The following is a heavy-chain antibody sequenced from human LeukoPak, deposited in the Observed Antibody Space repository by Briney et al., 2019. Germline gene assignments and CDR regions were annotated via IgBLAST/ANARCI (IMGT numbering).Heavy chain of an antibody. Sequence: ASVKVSCKASGYTFTSYGINWVRQAPGQGLEWMGWISVYNGNTNYAQKLQGRVTMTTDTSTSTAYMELRSLRSDDTAVYYCARASRDGYNYDYWGQGTLVTVSS. CDR2: ISVYNGNT. CDR1: GYTFTSYG. CDR3: ARASRDGYNYDY. J-gene: IGHJ4*02. D-gene: IGHD5-24*01. V-gene: IGHV1-18*01.